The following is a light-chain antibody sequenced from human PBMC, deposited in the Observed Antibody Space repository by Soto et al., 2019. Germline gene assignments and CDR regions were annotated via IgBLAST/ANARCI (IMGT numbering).Light chain of an antibody. CDR2: SNN. CDR3: AAWDDSLNGRGV. Sequence: QSVLTQPPSVSGAPGQSVTISCIGSGSNIGAGYDVHWYQQLPGVAPKLLIYSNNQRPSGVPDRFSGSKSGTSASLAISGLQSEDEADYYCAAWDDSLNGRGVFGGGIKVTVL. CDR1: GSNIGAGYD. V-gene: IGLV1-44*01. J-gene: IGLJ3*02.